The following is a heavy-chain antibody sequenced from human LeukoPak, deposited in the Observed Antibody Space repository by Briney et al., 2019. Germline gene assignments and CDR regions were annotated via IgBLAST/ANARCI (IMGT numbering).Heavy chain of an antibody. CDR1: GGSFNGYY. V-gene: IGHV4-34*01. CDR2: IIHSGRA. D-gene: IGHD3-16*01. Sequence: SETLSLTCAVNGGSFNGYYWTWIRQSPGKGLEWIGEIIHSGRANYSPSLKSRLTLSVDPSMNHFSMRLSSVTAADTAVYYCARGNVLTGYASFDYWGQGALVTVSS. J-gene: IGHJ4*02. CDR3: ARGNVLTGYASFDY.